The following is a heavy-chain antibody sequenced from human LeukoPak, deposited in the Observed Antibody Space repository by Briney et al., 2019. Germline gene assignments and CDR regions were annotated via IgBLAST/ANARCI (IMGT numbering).Heavy chain of an antibody. V-gene: IGHV4-59*01. CDR3: AIAIRYEAFDI. J-gene: IGHJ3*02. Sequence: PSETLSLTCTVSGGSISSYYWSWIRQPPGKGLEWIGYIYFSCSTNYNPSLKSRVTISVDTSKNQFSLKLSSVTAADTAVYYCAIAIRYEAFDIWGQETMVTVSS. D-gene: IGHD3-3*02. CDR2: IYFSCST. CDR1: GGSISSYY.